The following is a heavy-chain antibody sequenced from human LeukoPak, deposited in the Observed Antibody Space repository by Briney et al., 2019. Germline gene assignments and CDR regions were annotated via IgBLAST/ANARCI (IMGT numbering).Heavy chain of an antibody. CDR2: INSDGSST. V-gene: IGHV3-74*01. D-gene: IGHD6-13*01. CDR3: ARDRIAAAGEFDY. Sequence: SGGSLRLSCAASGFTFSSYWMHWVRQVPGKGLVWVSRINSDGSSTSYADSVKGRFTISRDNAKNTLYLQMNSLRAEDTAVYYCARDRIAAAGEFDYWGQGTLVTVSS. J-gene: IGHJ4*02. CDR1: GFTFSSYW.